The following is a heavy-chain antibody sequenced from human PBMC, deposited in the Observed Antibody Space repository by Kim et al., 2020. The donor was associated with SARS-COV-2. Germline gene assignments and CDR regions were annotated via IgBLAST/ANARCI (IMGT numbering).Heavy chain of an antibody. V-gene: IGHV3-7*01. CDR3: ARYTYYYGSGGVGVFDI. CDR1: GFTFSSFW. CDR2: IKQDGSEK. D-gene: IGHD3-10*01. J-gene: IGHJ3*02. Sequence: GGSLRLSCAASGFTFSSFWMSWVRQAPGKGLEWVANIKQDGSEKYYVDSVKGRFTISRDNAKNSLYLQMNSLRAEDTAVYYCARYTYYYGSGGVGVFDIWGQGTKVTVSS.